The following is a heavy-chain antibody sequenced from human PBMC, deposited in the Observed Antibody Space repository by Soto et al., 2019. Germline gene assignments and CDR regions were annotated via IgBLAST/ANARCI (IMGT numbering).Heavy chain of an antibody. V-gene: IGHV1-18*01. CDR1: GYSFTHYG. CDR2: ISTYNGNT. J-gene: IGHJ6*02. D-gene: IGHD4-4*01. Sequence: QVQLVQSGAEVKKPGASVKVSCKASGYSFTHYGISWVRQAPGQGLEWMGWISTYNGNTYYAQNLQGRVTITTDTSSSTVYMELRLLRSDDTAVYYCAREQSCDRNYYYGIDVWGQGTTVTVSS. CDR3: AREQSCDRNYYYGIDV.